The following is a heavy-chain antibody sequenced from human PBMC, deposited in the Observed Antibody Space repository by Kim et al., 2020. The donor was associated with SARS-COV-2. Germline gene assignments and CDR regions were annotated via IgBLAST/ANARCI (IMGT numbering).Heavy chain of an antibody. J-gene: IGHJ3*01. CDR2: IYVAGTT. CDR1: GLTVSNTY. Sequence: GGSLRLSCAASGLTVSNTYMSWVRQIPGQGLQWVSSIYVAGTTYYSDSAKGRFTISRDTSPNTLYLLMNALTAEDTAVYYCAARAGTWVSLHFAFNLWG. CDR3: AARAGTWVSLHFAFNL. V-gene: IGHV3-53*01. D-gene: IGHD3-10*01.